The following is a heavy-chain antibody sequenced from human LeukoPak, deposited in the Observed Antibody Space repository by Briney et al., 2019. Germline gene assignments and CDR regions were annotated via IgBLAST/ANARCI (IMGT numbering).Heavy chain of an antibody. CDR1: GGSVSSGSYY. J-gene: IGHJ6*03. V-gene: IGHV4-61*02. Sequence: SETLSLTCTVSGGSVSSGSYYWSWIRQPAGKGLEWIGRIYTSGSTNYNPSLKSRVTMSVDTSKNQFSLKLSSVTAADTAVYYCARDLGCSSTSCFAYYYYYYMDVWGKGTTVTISS. CDR2: IYTSGST. D-gene: IGHD2-2*01. CDR3: ARDLGCSSTSCFAYYYYYYMDV.